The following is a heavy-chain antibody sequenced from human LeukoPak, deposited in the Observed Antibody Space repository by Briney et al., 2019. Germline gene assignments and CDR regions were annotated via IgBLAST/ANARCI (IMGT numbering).Heavy chain of an antibody. V-gene: IGHV4-34*01. D-gene: IGHD6-13*01. Sequence: KSSETLSLTCAVYGGSFSGYYWSWIRQPPGKGLEWIGEINHSGSTNYNPSLKSRVTISVDTSKNQFSLKLSSVTAADTAVYYCARDAPVGYSSSWYGYWGQGTLVTVSS. CDR3: ARDAPVGYSSSWYGY. CDR2: INHSGST. J-gene: IGHJ4*02. CDR1: GGSFSGYY.